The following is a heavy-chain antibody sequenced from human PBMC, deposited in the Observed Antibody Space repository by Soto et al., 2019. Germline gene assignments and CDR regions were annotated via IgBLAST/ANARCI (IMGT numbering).Heavy chain of an antibody. CDR2: IIPIFGTA. V-gene: IGHV1-69*12. CDR1: GGTFSNYA. Sequence: QVQLVQSGAEVKKPGSSVKVSCKASGGTFSNYAISWVRQAPGQGLEWMGGIIPIFGTAIYAQKFQGRVTITADESTSTAYMELSSLRSEDTAIYYCAVGSVDIVPTGMKPFDPWGQGTLVTVSS. D-gene: IGHD5-12*01. J-gene: IGHJ5*02. CDR3: AVGSVDIVPTGMKPFDP.